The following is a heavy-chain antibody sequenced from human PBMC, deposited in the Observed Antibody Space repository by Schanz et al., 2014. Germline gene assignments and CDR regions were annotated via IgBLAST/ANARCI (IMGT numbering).Heavy chain of an antibody. CDR2: IIPILDIT. D-gene: IGHD3-22*01. CDR3: AGAGQYYSDSSGYATYCFGP. J-gene: IGHJ5*02. Sequence: QVQLVQSGAEVKKPGSSVKVSCKASGGTFSSFAIFWVRQAPGQGLEWMGTIIPILDITNYAQKFQGRVTITADKSTSTAYTELSHLRSEDTAVYYCAGAGQYYSDSSGYATYCFGPWGQGTLVTVSS. CDR1: GGTFSSFA. V-gene: IGHV1-69*04.